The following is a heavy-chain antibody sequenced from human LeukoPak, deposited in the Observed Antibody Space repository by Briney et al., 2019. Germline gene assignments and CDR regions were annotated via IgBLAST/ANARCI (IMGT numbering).Heavy chain of an antibody. CDR2: ISSSSSYI. V-gene: IGHV3-21*01. CDR3: ARGMVVAATGFDY. J-gene: IGHJ4*02. CDR1: GFTFSSYS. D-gene: IGHD2-15*01. Sequence: KSGGSLRLSCAASGFTFSSYSMNWVRQAPGKGLEWVSSISSSSSYIYYADSVKGRFTISRDNAKNSLYLQMNSLRAEDTAVYYCARGMVVAATGFDYWGQGTLVTVSS.